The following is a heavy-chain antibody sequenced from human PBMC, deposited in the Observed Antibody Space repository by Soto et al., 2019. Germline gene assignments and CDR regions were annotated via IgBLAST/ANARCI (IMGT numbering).Heavy chain of an antibody. CDR2: ISTSGSVK. CDR1: GFTFSDYY. D-gene: IGHD4-17*01. CDR3: ARGPLRGDYAWYFDY. Sequence: PGGSLRLSCAASGFTFSDYYMTWIRQAPGKGLEWLSYISTSGSVKYYADSVEGRFTSSRDNAEISLHLQMSSLRADDTAVYYCARGPLRGDYAWYFDYWGQGTQVTVSS. J-gene: IGHJ4*02. V-gene: IGHV3-11*01.